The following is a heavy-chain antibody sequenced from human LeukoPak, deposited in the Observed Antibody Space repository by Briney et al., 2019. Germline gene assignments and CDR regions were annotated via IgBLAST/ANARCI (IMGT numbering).Heavy chain of an antibody. Sequence: PSVTLSLTCTVSGYSISSGYYWGWIRQPPGKGLEWIGSIYHSGSTYYNSSLKSRVTIPVDTSQNQFSLKLSSVTAADTAMYYCAGYTDYVSYWGQGTLVTVSS. V-gene: IGHV4-38-2*02. CDR2: IYHSGST. CDR1: GYSISSGYY. CDR3: AGYTDYVSY. J-gene: IGHJ4*02. D-gene: IGHD4-17*01.